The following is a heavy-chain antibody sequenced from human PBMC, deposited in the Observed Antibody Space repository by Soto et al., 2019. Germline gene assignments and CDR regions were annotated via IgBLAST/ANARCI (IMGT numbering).Heavy chain of an antibody. CDR2: IYWDDDK. D-gene: IGHD2-15*01. J-gene: IGHJ5*02. CDR1: GFSLSTSGVG. CDR3: AHSKARFRRDCRGGTCYSLDP. V-gene: IGHV2-5*02. Sequence: QITLKESGPTLVKPTQTLTLTCTFSGFSLSTSGVGVGWIRQPPGKALEWLALIYWDDDKRYSPSLKSRLTIPKDTSKTQVVLTMTNMDPVDTATYYCAHSKARFRRDCRGGTCYSLDPWGQGTLVTVSS.